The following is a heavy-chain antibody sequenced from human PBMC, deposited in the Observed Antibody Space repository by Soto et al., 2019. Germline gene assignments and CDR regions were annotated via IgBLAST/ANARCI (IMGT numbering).Heavy chain of an antibody. CDR2: ISGSGGST. CDR3: AGVRKWGSGARDHDAFDI. CDR1: GFTFSSYA. V-gene: IGHV3-23*01. Sequence: PGGSLRLSCAASGFTFSSYAMSWVRQAPGKGLEWVSAISGSGGSTYYADPVKGRFTISRDNSKNTLYLQMNSLRDEDTAVYYCAGVRKWGSGARDHDAFDIWGQGTMVTVS. D-gene: IGHD2-8*02. J-gene: IGHJ3*02.